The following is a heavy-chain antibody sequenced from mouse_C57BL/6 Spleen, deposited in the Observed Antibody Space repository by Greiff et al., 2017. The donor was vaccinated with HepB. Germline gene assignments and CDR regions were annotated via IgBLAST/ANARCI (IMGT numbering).Heavy chain of an antibody. Sequence: VQLQESGPELVKPGASVKISCKASGYAFSSSWMNWVKQRPGKGLEWIGRIYPGDGDTNYNGKFKGKATLTADKSSSTAYMQLSSLTSEDSAVYFCARRTDYWGQGTTLTVSS. CDR3: ARRTDY. V-gene: IGHV1-82*01. CDR1: GYAFSSSW. CDR2: IYPGDGDT. J-gene: IGHJ2*01.